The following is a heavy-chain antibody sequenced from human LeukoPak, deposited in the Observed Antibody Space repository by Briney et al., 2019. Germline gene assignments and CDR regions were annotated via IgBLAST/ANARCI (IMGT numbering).Heavy chain of an antibody. CDR2: IYYSGST. Sequence: SETLSLTCSVSGGSISNSYWTWIRQPPGKGLESIGYIYYSGSTNYNPSLKSRVTISIDTSKNQFSLRLSSVTAADTAVYYCARVPRSLSSTGWSDYWGREPWSPSPQ. V-gene: IGHV4-59*01. J-gene: IGHJ4*02. CDR3: ARVPRSLSSTGWSDY. CDR1: GGSISNSY. D-gene: IGHD6-19*01.